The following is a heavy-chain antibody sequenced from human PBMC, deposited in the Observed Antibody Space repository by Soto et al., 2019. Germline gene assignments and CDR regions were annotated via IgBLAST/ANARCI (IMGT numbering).Heavy chain of an antibody. Sequence: QVQLQESGPGLVKPSGTLSLTCAVSGGSISSSNWWSWVRQPPGKGLEWIGEIYHSGSTNYNPSLKSRVTISVDKSKNQFSLKLSSVTAADTAVYYCARDTYYYDSSGYYYFDYWGQGTLVTVSS. V-gene: IGHV4-4*02. CDR2: IYHSGST. CDR3: ARDTYYYDSSGYYYFDY. J-gene: IGHJ4*02. CDR1: GGSISSSNW. D-gene: IGHD3-22*01.